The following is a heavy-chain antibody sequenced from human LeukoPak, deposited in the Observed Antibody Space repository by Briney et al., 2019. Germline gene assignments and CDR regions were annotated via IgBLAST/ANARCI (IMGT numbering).Heavy chain of an antibody. CDR3: ARESYPDPHRFGELLSSFDY. V-gene: IGHV4-39*02. D-gene: IGHD3-10*01. Sequence: SETLSLTCTVSGGSISSSSYYWGWIRQPPGKGLEWIGSIYYSGSTYYNPSLKSRVTISVDTSKNQFSLKLSSVTAADTAVYYCARESYPDPHRFGELLSSFDYWGQGTLVTVSS. CDR2: IYYSGST. CDR1: GGSISSSSYY. J-gene: IGHJ4*02.